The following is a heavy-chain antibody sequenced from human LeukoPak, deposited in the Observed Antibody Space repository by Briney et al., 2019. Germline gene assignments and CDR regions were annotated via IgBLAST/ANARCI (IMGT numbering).Heavy chain of an antibody. J-gene: IGHJ4*02. Sequence: PSQTLSLTCTVSGGSISSGGYYWSWIRQHPGKGLEWIGYIYYSGSTYYNPSLKSRVTISVDTSKNQFSLKLSSVTAADTAVYYCAGGRPQDYGDFNYWGQGTLVTVSS. V-gene: IGHV4-31*03. CDR1: GGSISSGGYY. CDR2: IYYSGST. CDR3: AGGRPQDYGDFNY. D-gene: IGHD4-17*01.